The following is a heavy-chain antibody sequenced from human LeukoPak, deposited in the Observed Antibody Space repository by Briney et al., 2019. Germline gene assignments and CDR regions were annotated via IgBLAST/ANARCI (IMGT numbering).Heavy chain of an antibody. J-gene: IGHJ4*02. CDR1: GFTFTRFA. D-gene: IGHD5-12*01. Sequence: TSVKVSCKASGFTFTRFAVQWVRQARGQGLEWIGWIVVGSGNTKYAQKFQERVTITRDMSTSTAYMELSSLRSEDTAVYYCAAARGATIELLDYWGQGTLVTVSS. V-gene: IGHV1-58*01. CDR2: IVVGSGNT. CDR3: AAARGATIELLDY.